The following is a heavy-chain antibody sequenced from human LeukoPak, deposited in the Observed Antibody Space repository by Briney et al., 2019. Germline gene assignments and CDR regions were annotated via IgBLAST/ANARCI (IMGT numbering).Heavy chain of an antibody. J-gene: IGHJ6*03. CDR2: INPNSGGT. Sequence: ASVKVSCKASGYTFTGYYMHWVRQAPGQGLEWMGWINPNSGGTNYAQKFQGRVTMTRDTSISTAYMELSRLRSDDTAVYYCARDRSLFDYVWGSYRFRPLDYYMDVWGKGTTVTISS. CDR3: ARDRSLFDYVWGSYRFRPLDYYMDV. V-gene: IGHV1-2*02. D-gene: IGHD3-16*02. CDR1: GYTFTGYY.